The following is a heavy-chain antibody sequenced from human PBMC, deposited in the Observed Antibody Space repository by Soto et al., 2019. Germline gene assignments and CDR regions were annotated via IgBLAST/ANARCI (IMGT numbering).Heavy chain of an antibody. D-gene: IGHD2-21*01. Sequence: GGSLRLSCAASGFSFSSYGMHWVRQTPGKGLEWVAGISYDGSNKYYVDSMKGRLTISRDNSKNTLDLQMNSLRAEDTAVYYCARRALSGDADCWGQGTRVTVSS. J-gene: IGHJ1*01. CDR2: ISYDGSNK. CDR1: GFSFSSYG. V-gene: IGHV3-30*03. CDR3: ARRALSGDADC.